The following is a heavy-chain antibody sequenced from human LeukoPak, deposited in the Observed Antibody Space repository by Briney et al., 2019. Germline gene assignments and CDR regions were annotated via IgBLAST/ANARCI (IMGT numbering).Heavy chain of an antibody. CDR3: ARGEYYYDGGY. J-gene: IGHJ4*02. Sequence: GGSLRLSCAAPGFTISSYWMSWVRQAPGKGLEWVANIKEDGSQKYYVDSVRGRFTMSRDNAKNPLYLQMNSLRTEDTAVYYCARGEYYYDGGYWGQGTLVTVSS. D-gene: IGHD3-22*01. V-gene: IGHV3-7*03. CDR1: GFTISSYW. CDR2: IKEDGSQK.